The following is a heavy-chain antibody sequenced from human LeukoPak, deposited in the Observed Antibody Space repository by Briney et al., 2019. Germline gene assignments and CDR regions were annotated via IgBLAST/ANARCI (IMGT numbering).Heavy chain of an antibody. CDR3: ARNLVGGRYFPHYFYMDV. Sequence: GGSLRLSCADSEEMSNYYGMSWVRQAPGKRLEWVSSISHDGSGTYYADSVKGRFTISRDNSKKMLYLQMYNLRAEDTAFYFCARNLVGGRYFPHYFYMDVWGKGTAVTISS. D-gene: IGHD1-26*01. CDR2: ISHDGSGT. V-gene: IGHV3-23*01. J-gene: IGHJ6*03. CDR1: EEMSNYYG.